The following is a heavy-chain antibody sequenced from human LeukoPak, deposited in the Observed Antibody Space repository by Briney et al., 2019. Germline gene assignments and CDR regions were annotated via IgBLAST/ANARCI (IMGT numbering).Heavy chain of an antibody. J-gene: IGHJ4*02. CDR1: GFTFSNYA. D-gene: IGHD3-16*01. CDR2: ISYDGSNK. V-gene: IGHV3-30-3*01. CDR3: ARGRLGAYYFDY. Sequence: GGSLRLSCAASGFTFSNYAMHWVRQAPGKGLEWVAVISYDGSNKYYADSVKGRFTISRDNSKNTLYLQMNSLRAEDTAVYYCARGRLGAYYFDYWGLGTLVTVSS.